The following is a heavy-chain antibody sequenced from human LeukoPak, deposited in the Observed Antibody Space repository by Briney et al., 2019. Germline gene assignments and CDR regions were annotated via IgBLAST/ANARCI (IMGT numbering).Heavy chain of an antibody. Sequence: SETLSLTCTVSGGSISSSSYYWGWIRQPPGKGLEWVGSIYYSGSTYYNPSLKSRVTISVDTSKNQFSLKLSSVTAADTAVYYCARQFCSGGSCYSDYYYGMDVRGQGTTVTVSS. D-gene: IGHD2-15*01. V-gene: IGHV4-39*01. CDR1: GGSISSSSYY. J-gene: IGHJ6*02. CDR2: IYYSGST. CDR3: ARQFCSGGSCYSDYYYGMDV.